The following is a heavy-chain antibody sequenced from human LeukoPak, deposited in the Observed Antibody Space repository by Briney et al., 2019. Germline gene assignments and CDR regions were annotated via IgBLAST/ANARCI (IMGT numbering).Heavy chain of an antibody. Sequence: SETLSLTCTVSGGSISSYYWSWIRQPPGKGLEWIGYIYYSGSTNYNPSLKSRVTISVDTSKNQFSLKLSSVTAADTAVYYCARVMVATITFDYWGQGTLVTVSS. CDR1: GGSISSYY. CDR2: IYYSGST. J-gene: IGHJ4*02. V-gene: IGHV4-59*08. CDR3: ARVMVATITFDY. D-gene: IGHD5-12*01.